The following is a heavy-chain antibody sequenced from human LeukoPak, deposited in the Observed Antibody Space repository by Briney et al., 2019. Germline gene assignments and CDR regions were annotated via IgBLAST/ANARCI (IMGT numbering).Heavy chain of an antibody. D-gene: IGHD3-10*01. J-gene: IGHJ4*02. CDR3: GRSSTANSGPLYY. Sequence: PGGFLRLSCAASGFIFNTYAMHWVRQAPGKGLEWMAVVWYDGDNKYYADSVKGRFTISRDNSKNTLYLQMNSLRAEDTAVYYCGRSSTANSGPLYYWGQGTLVTVSS. V-gene: IGHV3-33*01. CDR1: GFIFNTYA. CDR2: VWYDGDNK.